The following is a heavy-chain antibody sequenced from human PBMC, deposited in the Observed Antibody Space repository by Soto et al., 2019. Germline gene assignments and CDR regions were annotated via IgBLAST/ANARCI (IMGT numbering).Heavy chain of an antibody. CDR2: ITSSGSEV. CDR3: ARDRGGYSGYEGIFDY. D-gene: IGHD5-12*01. J-gene: IGHJ4*02. Sequence: PGGSLRLSCAASGFTFSGSAMTWVRQAPGKWLEYVSSITSSGSEVFHAASVKGRFTISRDNSKNTLYLQMNSLRAEDTAVYYCARDRGGYSGYEGIFDYWGQGTLVTVSS. V-gene: IGHV3-23*01. CDR1: GFTFSGSA.